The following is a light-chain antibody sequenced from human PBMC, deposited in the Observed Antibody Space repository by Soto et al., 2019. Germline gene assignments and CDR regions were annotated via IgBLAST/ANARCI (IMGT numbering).Light chain of an antibody. J-gene: IGLJ3*02. V-gene: IGLV1-47*01. Sequence: QSVLTQPPSASGTPGQRVTISCSGSSSNIGRNYVYWYQQLPGTAPKLLIYRNTQRPSGVPDRFSGYKSGASASLATSVLRSEDEADYYCAEWDSLSAWVFGGGTKLTVL. CDR1: SSNIGRNY. CDR2: RNT. CDR3: AEWDSLSAWV.